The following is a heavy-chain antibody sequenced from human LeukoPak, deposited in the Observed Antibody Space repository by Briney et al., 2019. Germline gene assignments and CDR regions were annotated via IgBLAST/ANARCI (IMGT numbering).Heavy chain of an antibody. D-gene: IGHD6-6*01. Sequence: PSETLSLTCTVSGDSINSKSYYWTWIRQPAGKGLEWIGRIYTTSGSTNYNPSLKSRVLISMDTSKNHISLRLNSVTAADTAVYYCARASISPNWFDPWGQGTLVTVSS. J-gene: IGHJ5*02. CDR2: IYTTSGST. V-gene: IGHV4-61*02. CDR3: ARASISPNWFDP. CDR1: GDSINSKSYY.